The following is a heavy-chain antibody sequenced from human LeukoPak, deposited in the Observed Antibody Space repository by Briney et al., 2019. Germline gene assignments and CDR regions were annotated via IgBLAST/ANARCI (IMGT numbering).Heavy chain of an antibody. J-gene: IGHJ4*02. CDR3: ARVVVRGVFNYYFDY. Sequence: ETSETLSLTCTVSGGSISSSSYYWGWIRQPPGKGLEWIGSIYYSGSTYYNPSLKSRVTISVDTSKNQFSLKLSSVTAADTAVYYCARVVVRGVFNYYFDYWGQGTLVTVSS. D-gene: IGHD3-10*01. CDR2: IYYSGST. CDR1: GGSISSSSYY. V-gene: IGHV4-39*07.